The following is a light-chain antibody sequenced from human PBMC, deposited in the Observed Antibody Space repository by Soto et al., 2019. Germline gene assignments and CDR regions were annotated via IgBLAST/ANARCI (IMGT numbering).Light chain of an antibody. Sequence: ENLLTQSPGTLSLSPGEGATLSCRASQSISDTLAWYQQKPGPAPRLLIYGASRRATGFPTRFSGSGSGTDFTLTISSLQSEDFAVYYCQQYNNWPWTFGQGTKVDI. CDR1: QSISDT. V-gene: IGKV3-15*01. CDR3: QQYNNWPWT. CDR2: GAS. J-gene: IGKJ1*01.